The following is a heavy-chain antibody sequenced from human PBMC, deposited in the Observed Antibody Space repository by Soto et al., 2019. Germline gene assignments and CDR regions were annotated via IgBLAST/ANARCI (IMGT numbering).Heavy chain of an antibody. V-gene: IGHV4-39*01. J-gene: IGHJ6*02. D-gene: IGHD6-13*01. CDR2: IYYSGST. Sequence: SETLSLTCTVSGGSISSSSYYWGWIRQPPGKGLEWIGSIYYSGSTYYNPSLKSRVTISVDTSKNQFSLKLSSVTAAGTAVYYCARLSSRYSSSWYLDYYGMDVWGQGTTVTVSS. CDR1: GGSISSSSYY. CDR3: ARLSSRYSSSWYLDYYGMDV.